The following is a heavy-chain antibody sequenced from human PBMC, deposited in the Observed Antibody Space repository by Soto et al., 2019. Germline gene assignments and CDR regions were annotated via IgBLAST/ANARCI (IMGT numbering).Heavy chain of an antibody. Sequence: GGSLRLSCAASGFTFSSYAMRWVRQAPGKGLEWVAVISYDGSNKYYADSVKGRFTISRDNSKNTLYLQMNSLRAEDTAVYYCARDLMINWNDASGMDVWGQGTTVTVSS. J-gene: IGHJ6*02. D-gene: IGHD1-20*01. CDR1: GFTFSSYA. CDR3: ARDLMINWNDASGMDV. V-gene: IGHV3-30-3*01. CDR2: ISYDGSNK.